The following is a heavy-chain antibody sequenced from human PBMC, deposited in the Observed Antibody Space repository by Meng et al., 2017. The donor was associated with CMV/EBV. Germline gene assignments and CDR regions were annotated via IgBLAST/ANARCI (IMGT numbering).Heavy chain of an antibody. Sequence: ASVKVSCEASGYTFTGYYMHWVRQAPGQGLEWMGWINPNSGGTNYAQKFQGRVTMTRDTSTSTAYMELSRLRSDDTAVYYCARVNQVRIAAAGIGYWGQGTLVTVSS. CDR3: ARVNQVRIAAAGIGY. D-gene: IGHD6-13*01. CDR2: INPNSGGT. CDR1: GYTFTGYY. J-gene: IGHJ4*02. V-gene: IGHV1-2*02.